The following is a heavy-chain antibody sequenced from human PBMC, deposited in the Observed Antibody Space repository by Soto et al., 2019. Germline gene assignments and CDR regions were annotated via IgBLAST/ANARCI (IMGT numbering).Heavy chain of an antibody. D-gene: IGHD6-13*01. CDR3: ARDRRGEAAGRYYYYGMDV. J-gene: IGHJ6*02. V-gene: IGHV1-18*01. CDR1: GYTFTSYG. Sequence: QVQLVQSGAEVKKPGASVKVSCKASGYTFTSYGISWVRQAPGQVLEWMGWISAYNGNTNYAQKLQGRVTMTTDTSTSTAYMELRSLRSDDTAVYYCARDRRGEAAGRYYYYGMDVWGQGTTVTVSS. CDR2: ISAYNGNT.